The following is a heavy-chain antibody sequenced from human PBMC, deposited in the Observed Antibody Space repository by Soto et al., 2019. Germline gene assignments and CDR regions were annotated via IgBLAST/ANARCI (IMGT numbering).Heavy chain of an antibody. Sequence: GGCLRLSCAASGFTCSSYWMHWVRQAPGRGLGWVSRINSDGSSTSYADSVKGRFTISRDNAKNTLYLQMNSLRAEDTAVYYCARHDPIAAAGENDYYYGMDVRGQGTTVTVSS. CDR1: GFTCSSYW. D-gene: IGHD6-13*01. V-gene: IGHV3-74*01. J-gene: IGHJ6*02. CDR3: ARHDPIAAAGENDYYYGMDV. CDR2: INSDGSST.